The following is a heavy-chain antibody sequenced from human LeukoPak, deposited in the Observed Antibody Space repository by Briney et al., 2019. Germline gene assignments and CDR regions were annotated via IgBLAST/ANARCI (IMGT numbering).Heavy chain of an antibody. D-gene: IGHD3-10*01. CDR2: INHSGST. CDR1: GGSFSGYY. J-gene: IGHJ6*04. CDR3: ARGLYGSLGSGGYYITGMDV. Sequence: PSETLSLTCAVYGGSFSGYYWSWIRQPPGKWLEWIGEINHSGSTNYNPSLKSRVTISVDTSKNQFSLKLSSVTAADTAVYYCARGLYGSLGSGGYYITGMDVWGKGTTVTVSS. V-gene: IGHV4-34*01.